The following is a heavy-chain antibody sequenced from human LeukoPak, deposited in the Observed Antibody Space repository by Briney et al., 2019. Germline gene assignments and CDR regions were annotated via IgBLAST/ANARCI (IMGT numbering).Heavy chain of an antibody. CDR2: ISGSAGST. Sequence: GGSLRLSCAASGITFRSYVMTWVRQSPGKGLEWVSVISGSAGSTNYADSVKGRFTISRDNFKNTLYLQMNSLRAEDTALYFCARECPRYFDDWGQGTLVTVSS. CDR3: ARECPRYFDD. D-gene: IGHD2-2*01. CDR1: GITFRSYV. V-gene: IGHV3-23*01. J-gene: IGHJ4*02.